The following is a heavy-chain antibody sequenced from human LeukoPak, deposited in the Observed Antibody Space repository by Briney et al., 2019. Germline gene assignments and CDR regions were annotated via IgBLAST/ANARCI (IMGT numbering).Heavy chain of an antibody. J-gene: IGHJ4*02. CDR1: GFTFSSYS. CDR2: ISSSSTI. CDR3: ARGGHHTRKPYYDFWSGYRD. Sequence: GGSLRLSCAASGFTFSSYSMNWVRQAPGKGLEWVSYISSSSTIYYADSVKGRFTISRDNAKNSLYLQMNSLRAGDTAVYYCARGGHHTRKPYYDFWSGYRDWGQGTLVTVSS. D-gene: IGHD3-3*01. V-gene: IGHV3-48*01.